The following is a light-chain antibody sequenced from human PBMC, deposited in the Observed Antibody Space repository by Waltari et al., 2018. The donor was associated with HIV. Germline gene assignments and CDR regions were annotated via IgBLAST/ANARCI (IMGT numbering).Light chain of an antibody. CDR2: AAS. CDR3: QQSYSTLVT. J-gene: IGKJ3*01. V-gene: IGKV1-39*01. Sequence: DIQMTQSPSSLSASVGDRVTITCRASQSISSSLNWYQQKPGKAPKLLIYAASSLQSGVPSSFSGSASGTDFTLTSSSLQPEDFATYYCQQSYSTLVTFGPGTKVDIK. CDR1: QSISSS.